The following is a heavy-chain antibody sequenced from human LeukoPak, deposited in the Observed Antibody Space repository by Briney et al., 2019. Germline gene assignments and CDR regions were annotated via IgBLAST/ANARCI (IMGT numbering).Heavy chain of an antibody. J-gene: IGHJ4*01. D-gene: IGHD1-14*01. CDR2: ISSSGSYI. V-gene: IGHV3-21*01. CDR3: ARDLNKGVPEPH. CDR1: GFSFSSYS. Sequence: NPGGSLRLSCAASGFSFSSYSMNWVRQAPGKGLEWVSSISSSGSYIYYADSMKGRFTISRDNAKNSLYLQMNSLRVEDTAMYYCARDLNKGVPEPHWGLGTLVTVSS.